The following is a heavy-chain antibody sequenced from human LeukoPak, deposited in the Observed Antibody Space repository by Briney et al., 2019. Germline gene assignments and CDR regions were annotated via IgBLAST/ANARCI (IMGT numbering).Heavy chain of an antibody. Sequence: GESLKISCKGSGYSFTNYWIAWVRQMPGKGLEWMGIIYPGDSDTRYSPSFQGQVTISADKSISTAHVQWSSLKASDTAIYYCARGSLVGATRNYLDYWGQGTLVTVPS. D-gene: IGHD1-26*01. V-gene: IGHV5-51*01. CDR2: IYPGDSDT. CDR3: ARGSLVGATRNYLDY. J-gene: IGHJ4*02. CDR1: GYSFTNYW.